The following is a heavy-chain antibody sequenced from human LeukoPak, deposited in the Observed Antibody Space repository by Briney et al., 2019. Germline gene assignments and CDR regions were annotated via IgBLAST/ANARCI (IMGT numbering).Heavy chain of an antibody. Sequence: ASETLSLTCAVYGGSFSGYYWSWIRQPPGKGLEWIGSIYYSGSTYYNPSLKSRVTISVDTSKNQFSLKLSSVTAADTAVYYCARRVGYYGSGSFGFDYWGQGTLVTVSS. V-gene: IGHV4-34*01. CDR2: IYYSGST. CDR3: ARRVGYYGSGSFGFDY. CDR1: GGSFSGYY. D-gene: IGHD3-10*01. J-gene: IGHJ4*02.